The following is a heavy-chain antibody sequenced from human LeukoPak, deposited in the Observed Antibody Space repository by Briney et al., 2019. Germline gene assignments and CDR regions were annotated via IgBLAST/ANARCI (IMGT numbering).Heavy chain of an antibody. CDR1: GFTFSSYG. Sequence: GGSLRLSCAASGFTFSSYGMSWVRQAPGKGLEWVSAISGSGGSTYYADPVKGRFTISRDNSKNTLYLQMNSLRAEDTAVYYCAREGKYYYDSSGYLRYYYYYMDVWGKGTTVTISS. J-gene: IGHJ6*03. D-gene: IGHD3-22*01. CDR2: ISGSGGST. CDR3: AREGKYYYDSSGYLRYYYYYMDV. V-gene: IGHV3-23*01.